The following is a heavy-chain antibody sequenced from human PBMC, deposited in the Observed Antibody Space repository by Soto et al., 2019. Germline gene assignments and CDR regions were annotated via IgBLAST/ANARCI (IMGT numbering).Heavy chain of an antibody. CDR2: ISYDGSNK. CDR1: GFTFSSYG. D-gene: IGHD2-21*02. V-gene: IGHV3-30*18. CDR3: AKAGVTQPGLFDP. Sequence: QVPLLESGGGVVQPGRSLRLSCAASGFTFSSYGMHWVRQAPGKGLEWVAVISYDGSNKYYADSVKGRFTISRDNSTITLYLQMNSLRAEDTAVYYCAKAGVTQPGLFDPWGQGTLVTVSS. J-gene: IGHJ5*02.